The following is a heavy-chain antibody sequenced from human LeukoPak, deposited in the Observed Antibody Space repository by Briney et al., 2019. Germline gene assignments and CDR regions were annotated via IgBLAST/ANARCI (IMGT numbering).Heavy chain of an antibody. Sequence: PSETLSLTCTVSGGSISSYYWSWIRQPPGKGLEWIGYIYYSGSTNHNPSLKSRVTISVDTSKNQFSLKLSSVTAADTAVYYCARDDPYSSSWYGNSYYYMDVWGKGTTVTVSS. CDR2: IYYSGST. D-gene: IGHD6-13*01. V-gene: IGHV4-59*01. CDR1: GGSISSYY. J-gene: IGHJ6*03. CDR3: ARDDPYSSSWYGNSYYYMDV.